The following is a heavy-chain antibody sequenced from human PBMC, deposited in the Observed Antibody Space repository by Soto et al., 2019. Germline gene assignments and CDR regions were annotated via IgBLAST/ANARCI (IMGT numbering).Heavy chain of an antibody. J-gene: IGHJ4*02. CDR1: GFTFSSYA. CDR2: ISGSGGST. CDR3: AKPLGDFIVVVVAATKYFDY. D-gene: IGHD2-15*01. Sequence: EVQLLESGGGLVQPGGSLRLSCAASGFTFSSYAMSWVRQAPGKGLEWVSAISGSGGSTYYADSVKGRFTISRDNSKNTLYLQMNSLRAEDTAVYYCAKPLGDFIVVVVAATKYFDYWGQGTLVTVSS. V-gene: IGHV3-23*01.